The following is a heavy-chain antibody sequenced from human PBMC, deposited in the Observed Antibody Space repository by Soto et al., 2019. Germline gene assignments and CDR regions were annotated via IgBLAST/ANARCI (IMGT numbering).Heavy chain of an antibody. J-gene: IGHJ4*02. D-gene: IGHD6-13*01. CDR3: ARAPGYSSSWVDY. CDR1: GGSISSSDYY. V-gene: IGHV4-39*01. CDR2: IYYSGST. Sequence: QLQLQESGPGLVKPSETLSLTCTVSGGSISSSDYYWGWIRQPPGKGLEWIGNIYYSGSTYYNPSLKSRVTISVDTSKNQFSLKLSSVTAADTAVYYCARAPGYSSSWVDYWGQGTLVTVSS.